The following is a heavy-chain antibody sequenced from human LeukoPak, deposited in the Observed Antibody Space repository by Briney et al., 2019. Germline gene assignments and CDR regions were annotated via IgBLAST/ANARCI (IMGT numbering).Heavy chain of an antibody. CDR3: ARGLSGDSSSWYQAIYYYYYGMDV. CDR2: IKQDGSET. V-gene: IGHV3-7*01. CDR1: GFTFSSYW. D-gene: IGHD6-13*01. Sequence: PGGSLRLSCAASGFTFSSYWMSWVRQAPGKGLEWVANIKQDGSETYYVDAVKGRFTIYRDNAKISLYLQMNSLRAEDTAVYYCARGLSGDSSSWYQAIYYYYYGMDVWGQGTTVTVSS. J-gene: IGHJ6*02.